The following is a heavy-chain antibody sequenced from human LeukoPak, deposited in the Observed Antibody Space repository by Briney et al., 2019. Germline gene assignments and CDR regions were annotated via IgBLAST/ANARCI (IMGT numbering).Heavy chain of an antibody. CDR3: AIPGGYCSGGSCSGMDV. Sequence: GESLKISCKGSGYSFTSYWIGWVRQMPGKGLEWMGIIYPGDSDTRYSPSFQGQVTISADKSIGTAYLQWSSLKASDTAMYYCAIPGGYCSGGSCSGMDVWGQGTTVTVSS. CDR2: IYPGDSDT. CDR1: GYSFTSYW. V-gene: IGHV5-51*01. J-gene: IGHJ6*02. D-gene: IGHD2-15*01.